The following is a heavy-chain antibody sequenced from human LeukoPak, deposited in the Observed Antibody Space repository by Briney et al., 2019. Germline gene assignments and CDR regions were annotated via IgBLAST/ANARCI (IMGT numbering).Heavy chain of an antibody. CDR2: IRYDGSNK. J-gene: IGHJ4*02. Sequence: GGSLRLSCAASGFTFSSYGMHWVRQAPGKGLEWVAFIRYDGSNKYYADSVKGRFTISRDNSKNTLYLQMNSLRAEDTAVYYCAKDQGPVAYPDYWGQGTLVTVSS. CDR1: GFTFSSYG. D-gene: IGHD6-19*01. CDR3: AKDQGPVAYPDY. V-gene: IGHV3-30*02.